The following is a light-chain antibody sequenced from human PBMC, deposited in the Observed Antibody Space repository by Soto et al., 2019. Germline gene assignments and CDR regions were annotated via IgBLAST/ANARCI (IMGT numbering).Light chain of an antibody. CDR2: KAS. V-gene: IGKV1-5*03. CDR1: QSINW. Sequence: DIQMTQSPSTLSASIGDRVTITCRASQSINWLAWYQQKPGKAPKLLIYKASSLESGVPSRFSGSGSGTEFTLTISSLQPDDFATYYCQQYNSYRTFGQGTKVEIK. CDR3: QQYNSYRT. J-gene: IGKJ1*01.